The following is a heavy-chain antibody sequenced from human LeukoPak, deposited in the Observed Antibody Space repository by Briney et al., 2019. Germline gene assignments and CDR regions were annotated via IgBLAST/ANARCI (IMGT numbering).Heavy chain of an antibody. CDR1: GYTFTSYG. CDR2: ISAYNGNT. CDR3: ARAANYYDSSGYYYGHAFDI. J-gene: IGHJ3*02. V-gene: IGHV1-18*01. D-gene: IGHD3-22*01. Sequence: ASVKVSCKASGYTFTSYGISWVRQAPGQGLEWMGWISAYNGNTNYAQKLQGRVTMTTDTSTSTAYMELRSLRSDDTAVYYCARAANYYDSSGYYYGHAFDIWGQGTMVTVSS.